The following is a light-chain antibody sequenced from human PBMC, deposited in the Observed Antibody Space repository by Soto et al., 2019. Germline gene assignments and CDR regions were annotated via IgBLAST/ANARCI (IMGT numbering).Light chain of an antibody. V-gene: IGLV2-14*01. J-gene: IGLJ1*01. CDR1: SGDIGSYNR. CDR2: EVT. Sequence: SVLTQPASMSGSPGQSINISCTGTSGDIGSYNRVSWYQQHPGKAPKLIIYEVTDRPSGVSNRFSGSKSGNTASLTISGLQAEDEAEYYCSSYTNDKTSAWVFGIGLKVTL. CDR3: SSYTNDKTSAWV.